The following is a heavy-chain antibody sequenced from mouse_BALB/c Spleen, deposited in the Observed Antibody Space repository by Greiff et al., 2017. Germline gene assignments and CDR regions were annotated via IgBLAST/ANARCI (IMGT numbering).Heavy chain of an antibody. CDR1: GYTFTDYA. J-gene: IGHJ4*01. CDR3: ARGKGYGNPYAMDY. Sequence: QVQLQQSGAELVRPGVSVKISCKGSGYTFTDYAMHWVKQSHAKSLEWIGVISTYYGDASYNQKFKGKATMTVDKSSSTAYMELARLTSEDSAIYYCARGKGYGNPYAMDYWGQGTSVTVSS. D-gene: IGHD2-10*02. CDR2: ISTYYGDA. V-gene: IGHV1S137*01.